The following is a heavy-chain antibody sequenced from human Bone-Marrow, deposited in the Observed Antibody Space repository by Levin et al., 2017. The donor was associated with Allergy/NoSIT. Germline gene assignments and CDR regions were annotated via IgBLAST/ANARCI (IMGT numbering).Heavy chain of an antibody. D-gene: IGHD6-13*01. V-gene: IGHV1-69*13. J-gene: IGHJ6*03. CDR1: GGTFSSYA. CDR2: IIPIFGTA. Sequence: VASVKVSCKASGGTFSSYAISWVRQAPGQGLEWMGGIIPIFGTANYAQKFQGRVTITADESTSTAYMELSSLRSEDTAVYYCARDTTAAEPYYYYYYMDVWGKGTTVTVSS. CDR3: ARDTTAAEPYYYYYYMDV.